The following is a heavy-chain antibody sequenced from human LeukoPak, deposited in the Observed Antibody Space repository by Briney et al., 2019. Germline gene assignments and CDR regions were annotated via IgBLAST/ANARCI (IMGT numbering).Heavy chain of an antibody. CDR2: IWNDGSNK. CDR3: ARESPPPYSCSSTLSFDY. J-gene: IGHJ4*02. CDR1: GFTFSDYT. D-gene: IGHD6-6*01. V-gene: IGHV3-33*01. Sequence: PGGSLRLSCAASGFTFSDYTMHWVRQTPGKGLEWVALIWNDGSNKYYADSVKGRFTISRDNAKNSLYLQMNSLRAEDTAVYYCARESPPPYSCSSTLSFDYWGQGTLVTVSS.